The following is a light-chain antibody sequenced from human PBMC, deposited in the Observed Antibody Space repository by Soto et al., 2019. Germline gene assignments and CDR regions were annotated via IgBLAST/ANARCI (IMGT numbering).Light chain of an antibody. CDR3: CSYAGSSLYV. CDR1: SSDVGSYNL. V-gene: IGLV2-23*01. Sequence: QSALTQPASVSGSPGQSITISCTGTSSDVGSYNLVSWYQQHPGKAPKLMIYEGSKRPSGVSNRFSGSKSGNTASLTISGLQAEDEADYSCCSYAGSSLYVFGTGTKLTVL. CDR2: EGS. J-gene: IGLJ1*01.